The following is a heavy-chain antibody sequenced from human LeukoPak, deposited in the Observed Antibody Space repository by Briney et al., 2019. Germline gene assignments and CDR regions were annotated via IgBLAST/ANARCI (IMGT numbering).Heavy chain of an antibody. CDR2: INPNSGGA. CDR3: ARDEAVTATNAFDI. CDR1: GYTFTEYF. V-gene: IGHV1-2*02. J-gene: IGHJ3*02. D-gene: IGHD2-21*02. Sequence: ASVKVSCKASGYTFTEYFMHWVRQAPGQGLEWMGWINPNSGGAKYAQKFQGRGTMTLDTSISTAYMELSRLRSDDTAVYYCARDEAVTATNAFDIWGRGTMVTVSS.